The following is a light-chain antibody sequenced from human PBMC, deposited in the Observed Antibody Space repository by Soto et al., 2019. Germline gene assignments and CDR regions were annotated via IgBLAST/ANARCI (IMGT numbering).Light chain of an antibody. CDR3: QQYNNWNT. CDR1: QSVSSN. J-gene: IGKJ2*01. CDR2: GAS. Sequence: EIVMTQSPATLSVSPGERATLSCRASQSVSSNLAWYQQKPGQAPRLLIYGASTRATGIPARFSGSGSGTAFTLTISSLQSEDFAFYSCQQYNNWNTFGQGTKLAIK. V-gene: IGKV3-15*01.